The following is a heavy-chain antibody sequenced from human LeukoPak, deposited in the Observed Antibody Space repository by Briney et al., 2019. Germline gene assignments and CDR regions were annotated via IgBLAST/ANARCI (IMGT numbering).Heavy chain of an antibody. CDR1: GDSISSSDYY. Sequence: SETLSLTCTVSGDSISSSDYYWGWIRQPPGKGLEWIALINYSGRTFYNPSLKSRVTISMDMSKNQFSLNLNSVTAADTAVYYCARRRKDLNWFDPWGQGTLVTVSS. J-gene: IGHJ5*02. CDR3: ARRRKDLNWFDP. V-gene: IGHV4-39*01. CDR2: INYSGRT.